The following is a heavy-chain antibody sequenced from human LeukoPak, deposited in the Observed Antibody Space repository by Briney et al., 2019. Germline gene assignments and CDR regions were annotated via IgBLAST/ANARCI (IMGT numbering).Heavy chain of an antibody. CDR2: VSPSGGSA. D-gene: IGHD3-22*01. CDR1: GDTFTSYD. J-gene: IGHJ3*02. CDR3: ARGRHYYDASDYYYEGDAFDI. Sequence: ASVKVSCTASGDTFTSYDMHWVRQAPGQGLEWMGIVSPSGGSASYAQKFQGRVTMTRDKSTSTVYMELSSLRSEDTAVYFCARGRHYYDASDYYYEGDAFDIWGQGTMVTVSS. V-gene: IGHV1-46*01.